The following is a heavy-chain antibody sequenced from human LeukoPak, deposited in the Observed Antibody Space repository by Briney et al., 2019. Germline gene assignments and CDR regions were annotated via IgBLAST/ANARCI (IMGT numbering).Heavy chain of an antibody. CDR2: INSDWSST. Sequence: PGGSLRLSCAASGFTFSSYWMHWVRQAPGKGLVWVSRINSDWSSTSYADSVKGRFPISRDNAKNTLYLQMNSLRAEDTAVYYCASSSQYYYDSSDLDYWGQGTLVTVSS. CDR1: GFTFSSYW. D-gene: IGHD3-22*01. CDR3: ASSSQYYYDSSDLDY. V-gene: IGHV3-74*01. J-gene: IGHJ4*02.